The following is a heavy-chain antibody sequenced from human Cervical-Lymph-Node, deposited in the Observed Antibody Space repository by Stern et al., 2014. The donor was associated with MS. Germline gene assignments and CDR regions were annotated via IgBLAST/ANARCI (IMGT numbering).Heavy chain of an antibody. J-gene: IGHJ3*02. CDR1: GFSFSDYS. CDR2: INSWGDPT. D-gene: IGHD3-16*01. CDR3: VRETRVWPFDVFEI. Sequence: VQLVESWGDLVKPGGSLRLSCAGSGFSFSDYSMSWIRPAPGKGLEWVSFINSWGDPTSYADSLKGRLTISRDNAKNSMYLQMSSLRVEDTAVYYCVRETRVWPFDVFEIWGQGTTVTVSS. V-gene: IGHV3-11*01.